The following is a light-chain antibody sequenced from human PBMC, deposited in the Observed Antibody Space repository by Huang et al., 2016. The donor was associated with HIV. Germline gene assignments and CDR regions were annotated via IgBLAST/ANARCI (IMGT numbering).Light chain of an antibody. CDR3: QQYNDWPLT. CDR2: GAS. CDR1: PSVIPI. Sequence: EMVMTKSPAILSVSPGERATLSCRASPSVIPILAWYQQKPGQAPRLLIYGASTRATGVPARFSGGGSGTEFTLTISGLKSEDFAVYYCQQYNDWPLTFGGGTKVDIK. V-gene: IGKV3-15*01. J-gene: IGKJ4*01.